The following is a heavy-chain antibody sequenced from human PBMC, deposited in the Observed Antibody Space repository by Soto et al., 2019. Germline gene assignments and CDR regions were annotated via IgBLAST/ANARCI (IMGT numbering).Heavy chain of an antibody. D-gene: IGHD3-3*01. Sequence: QVQLVESGGGVVQPGTSLRLSCAASGFSFSSYGMHWVRQAPGKGLEWVAVISYDGGNIYYADSVKGRFAISRDNSKNTLYLQMNSLRAEDTAVYYCAKKGEGSAYQNPDSWGQGTLVTVSS. V-gene: IGHV3-30*18. J-gene: IGHJ4*02. CDR1: GFSFSSYG. CDR3: AKKGEGSAYQNPDS. CDR2: ISYDGGNI.